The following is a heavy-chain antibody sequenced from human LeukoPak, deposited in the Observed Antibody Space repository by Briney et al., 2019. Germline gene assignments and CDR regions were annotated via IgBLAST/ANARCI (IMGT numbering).Heavy chain of an antibody. CDR1: GFTFSSYS. D-gene: IGHD3-10*01. J-gene: IGHJ6*02. CDR2: ISSSSSYI. CDR3: ARALYYYGSGSLYGMDV. Sequence: GSLRLSCAASGFTFSSYSMNWVRQAPGKGLEWVSSISSSSSYIYYADSVKGRFTISRDNAKNSLYLQMNSLRAEDTAVYYCARALYYYGSGSLYGMDVWGQGTTVTVSS. V-gene: IGHV3-21*01.